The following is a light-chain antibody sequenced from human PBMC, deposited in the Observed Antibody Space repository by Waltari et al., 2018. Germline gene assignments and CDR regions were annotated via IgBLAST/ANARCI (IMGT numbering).Light chain of an antibody. CDR3: QQSYSTPRT. CDR2: AAS. CDR1: QSISNY. J-gene: IGKJ2*01. V-gene: IGKV1-39*01. Sequence: DIQMTQSPSSLPTSVGDRVTITCRASQSISNYLNWYQQKPGKAPKLLIYAASTLQSGVPSRLSGSGSGTDFTLTISSLQPEDFVTYYCQQSYSTPRTFGQGTRLEIK.